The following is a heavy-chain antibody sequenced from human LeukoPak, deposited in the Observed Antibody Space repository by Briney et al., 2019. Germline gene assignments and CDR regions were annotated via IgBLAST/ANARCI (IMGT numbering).Heavy chain of an antibody. CDR2: INPKSGGT. CDR1: RYTFTGYY. CDR3: ARDLGNNWSLDY. J-gene: IGHJ4*02. V-gene: IGHV1-2*06. D-gene: IGHD3-3*01. Sequence: ASVKVSCKASRYTFTGYYMHWVRQAPGQGLEWMGRINPKSGGTNYAQRFQGRVTMTRDTFISTAYMELSRLRSDDTAVYYRARDLGNNWSLDYWGQGTLVTVSS.